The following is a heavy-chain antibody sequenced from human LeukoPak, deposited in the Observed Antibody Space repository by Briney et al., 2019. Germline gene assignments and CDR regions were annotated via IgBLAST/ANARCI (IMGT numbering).Heavy chain of an antibody. Sequence: PSETLSLTCSVSGFSVNSNYYWGWVRQSPGKGLEWIGNIYHTEDIFHNPSLESRVTMSVDTSKNQFFLKLTSVTAADTAVYYCARSWANLYYFDYWGQGALVAVSS. J-gene: IGHJ4*02. V-gene: IGHV4-38-2*01. CDR1: GFSVNSNYY. D-gene: IGHD4/OR15-4a*01. CDR3: ARSWANLYYFDY. CDR2: IYHTEDI.